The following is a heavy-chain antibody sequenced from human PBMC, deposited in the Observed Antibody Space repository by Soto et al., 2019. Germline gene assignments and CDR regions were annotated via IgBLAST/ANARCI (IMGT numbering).Heavy chain of an antibody. V-gene: IGHV3-30*18. CDR2: MSYDGSNK. J-gene: IGHJ6*02. CDR3: AKDLGRNYYYGMDV. Sequence: GGSLRLSCAASGFTFSSYGMHWVRQAPGKGLEWVAVMSYDGSNKYYVDSVKGRFTISRDDSKNTLYLQMNSLRAEDTAVYYCAKDLGRNYYYGMDVWGQGTTVTVSS. CDR1: GFTFSSYG. D-gene: IGHD7-27*01.